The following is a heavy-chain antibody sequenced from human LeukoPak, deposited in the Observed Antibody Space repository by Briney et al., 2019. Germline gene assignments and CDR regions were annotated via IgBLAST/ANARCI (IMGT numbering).Heavy chain of an antibody. Sequence: SETLSLTCTVSGGSISSYYLSWIRQPAGKGLEWIGHIYTSGSTNYSPPLKSRVTMSVDTSRNQFSRRLSSVTAADTAVYYCARGKWELPIDYWGQGTLVTVSS. CDR3: ARGKWELPIDY. D-gene: IGHD1-26*01. CDR1: GGSISSYY. V-gene: IGHV4-4*07. J-gene: IGHJ4*02. CDR2: IYTSGST.